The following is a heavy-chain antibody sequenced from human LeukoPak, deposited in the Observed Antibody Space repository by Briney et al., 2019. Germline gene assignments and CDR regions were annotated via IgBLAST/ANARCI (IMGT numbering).Heavy chain of an antibody. Sequence: SETLSLTCNVSGGSISSNNYFWGWIRRPPGKGLEWIGSIRYSGTTYYHPSLKSRVTLSVNTSKNQFSLNLSSLTAADTAVYYCATSDTVSTYNWFDPRGQGTLVTVS. CDR2: IRYSGTT. V-gene: IGHV4-39*01. D-gene: IGHD5/OR15-5a*01. CDR1: GGSISSNNYF. CDR3: ATSDTVSTYNWFDP. J-gene: IGHJ5*02.